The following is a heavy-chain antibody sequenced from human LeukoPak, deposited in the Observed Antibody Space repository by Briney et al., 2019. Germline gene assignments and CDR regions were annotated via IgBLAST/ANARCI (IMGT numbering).Heavy chain of an antibody. V-gene: IGHV1-69*06. CDR1: GGTFSSYA. Sequence: PVKVSCKASGGTFSSYAISWVRQAPGQGLEWMGGIIPIFGTANYAQKFQGRVTITADKSTSTAYMELSSLRSEDTAVYYCARECSGGSCYSVDWFDPWGQGTLVTVSS. CDR2: IIPIFGTA. J-gene: IGHJ5*02. D-gene: IGHD2-15*01. CDR3: ARECSGGSCYSVDWFDP.